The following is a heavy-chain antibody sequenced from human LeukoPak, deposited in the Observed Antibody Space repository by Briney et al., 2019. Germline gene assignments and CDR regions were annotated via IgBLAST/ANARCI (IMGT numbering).Heavy chain of an antibody. D-gene: IGHD6-19*01. CDR3: ARQDSSGSLTAD. CDR2: IYYSGST. Sequence: SETLSLTCTVSGGSISSYSWSWIRQPPGKGLGWIGYIYYSGSTNYNPSLKSRVTISVDTSKNQCSLKLSSVTAAETGVYYCARQDSSGSLTADWGQGALVTVSS. J-gene: IGHJ4*02. CDR1: GGSISSYS. V-gene: IGHV4-59*08.